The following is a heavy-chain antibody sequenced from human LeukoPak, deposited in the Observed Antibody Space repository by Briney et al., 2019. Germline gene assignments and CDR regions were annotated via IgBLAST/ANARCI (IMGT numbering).Heavy chain of an antibody. Sequence: PSETLSLTCTVSGGSISSYYWSWIRQPAGKGLEWIGRIYTSGSTNYNPSLKSRGTMSVDTSKNQFSLKLSSVTAADTAVYYCARKWYALSMDYHYYMDVWGKGTTVTVSS. CDR2: IYTSGST. V-gene: IGHV4-4*07. J-gene: IGHJ6*03. D-gene: IGHD2-15*01. CDR1: GGSISSYY. CDR3: ARKWYALSMDYHYYMDV.